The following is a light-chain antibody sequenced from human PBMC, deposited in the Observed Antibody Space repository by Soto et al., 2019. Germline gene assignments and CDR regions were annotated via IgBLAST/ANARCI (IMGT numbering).Light chain of an antibody. Sequence: EIVMTQSPPSLTVTPGEPASISCWSSQRLLHSNGNNFLDWYLQKPGQSPQLLIYLGFSRASGVPDRVSGSGAGTDFTLKISRVEAEDVGVYYCMQALQTPYTFGQGT. J-gene: IGKJ2*01. V-gene: IGKV2-28*01. CDR2: LGF. CDR3: MQALQTPYT. CDR1: QRLLHSNGNNF.